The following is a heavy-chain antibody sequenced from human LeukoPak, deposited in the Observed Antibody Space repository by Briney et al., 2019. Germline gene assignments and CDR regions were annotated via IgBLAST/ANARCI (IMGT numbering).Heavy chain of an antibody. CDR1: GFTFDDYA. Sequence: GGSLRLSCAASGFTFDDYAMHWVRQAPGKGLEWVSGISWNSGSIGYADSVKGRFTISRDNAKNSLYLQMNSLRAEDTAVYYCAKDFNNGDPPHYYYYYYMDVWGKGTTVTVSS. J-gene: IGHJ6*03. V-gene: IGHV3-9*01. CDR2: ISWNSGSI. D-gene: IGHD4-17*01. CDR3: AKDFNNGDPPHYYYYYYMDV.